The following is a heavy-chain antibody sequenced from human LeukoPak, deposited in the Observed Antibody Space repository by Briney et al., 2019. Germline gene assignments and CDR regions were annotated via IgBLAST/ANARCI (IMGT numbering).Heavy chain of an antibody. Sequence: GGSLRLSCAASGFTFRSYGMHWVRQAPGKGLEWVAFIRYDGSNKYYADSVKGRFTISRDNSKNTLYLQMNSLRAEDTAVYYCAKDGTWAGAFDIWGQGTMVTVSS. CDR1: GFTFRSYG. CDR3: AKDGTWAGAFDI. CDR2: IRYDGSNK. V-gene: IGHV3-30*02. J-gene: IGHJ3*02. D-gene: IGHD2-15*01.